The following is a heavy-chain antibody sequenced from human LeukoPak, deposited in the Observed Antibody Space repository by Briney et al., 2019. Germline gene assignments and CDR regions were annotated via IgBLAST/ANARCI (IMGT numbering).Heavy chain of an antibody. Sequence: PSETLSLTCAVYGGSFSGYYWSWIRQPPGKGLEWIGEINHSRSTNYHPSLKSRVTISVDTSKNQFSLKLSSVTAADTAVYYCARGSGTTGEVKFAPWGQGTLVTVSS. CDR1: GGSFSGYY. D-gene: IGHD3-10*01. CDR2: INHSRST. J-gene: IGHJ5*02. CDR3: ARGSGTTGEVKFAP. V-gene: IGHV4-34*01.